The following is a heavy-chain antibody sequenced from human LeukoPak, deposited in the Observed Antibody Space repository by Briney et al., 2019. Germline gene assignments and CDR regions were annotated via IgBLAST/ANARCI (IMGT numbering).Heavy chain of an antibody. CDR1: GFTFSSYA. CDR2: ISYDGSNK. V-gene: IGHV3-30-3*01. CDR3: ARARPGIALFGY. D-gene: IGHD6-13*01. Sequence: GGSLRLSCAASGFTFSSYAMHWVRQAPGKGLEGVAVISYDGSNKYYADSVKGRFTISRDNSKNTLYLQMNSLRAEDTAVYYCARARPGIALFGYWGQGTLVTVSS. J-gene: IGHJ4*02.